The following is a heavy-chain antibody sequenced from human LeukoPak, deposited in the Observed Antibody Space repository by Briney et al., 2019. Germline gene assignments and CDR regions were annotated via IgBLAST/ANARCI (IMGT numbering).Heavy chain of an antibody. CDR2: IIPILGIA. V-gene: IGHV1-69*04. Sequence: GSSVKVSCKASGGTFSSYTISWVRRAPGQGLEWMGRIIPILGIANYAQKFQGRVTITADKSTSTAYMELSSLRSEDTAVYYCARDLAYCGGDCYFTNWGQGTLVTVSS. CDR3: ARDLAYCGGDCYFTN. CDR1: GGTFSSYT. D-gene: IGHD2-21*01. J-gene: IGHJ4*02.